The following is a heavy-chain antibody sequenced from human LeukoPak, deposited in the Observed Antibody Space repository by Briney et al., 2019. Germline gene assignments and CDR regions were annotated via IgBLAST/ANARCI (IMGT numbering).Heavy chain of an antibody. CDR2: ISAYNGNT. D-gene: IGHD3-22*01. Sequence: GASVKVSCKASGYTFTSYGISWVRQAPGQGLEWMGWISAYNGNTNYAQKLQGRVTMTTDTSTSTAYMELRSLRSDDTAVYYYARGELDSSGYPALWYYFDYWGQGTLVTVSS. CDR3: ARGELDSSGYPALWYYFDY. V-gene: IGHV1-18*01. J-gene: IGHJ4*02. CDR1: GYTFTSYG.